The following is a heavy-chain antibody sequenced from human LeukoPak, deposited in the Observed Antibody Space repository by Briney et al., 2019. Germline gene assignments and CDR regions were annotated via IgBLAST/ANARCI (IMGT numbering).Heavy chain of an antibody. V-gene: IGHV3-64*01. J-gene: IGHJ4*02. CDR3: AKDLGSGCYYNLGYYFDY. CDR1: ESTFSSYA. Sequence: GGSRRLSCAASESTFSSYAIHWVRKAPGKGLDYVSGISINRGSTYYANSVKGRLTISRDNSKNTLYLQMGSLRAEDTAVYDCAKDLGSGCYYNLGYYFDYWGQGTLVTVSS. CDR2: ISINRGST. D-gene: IGHD3-10*01.